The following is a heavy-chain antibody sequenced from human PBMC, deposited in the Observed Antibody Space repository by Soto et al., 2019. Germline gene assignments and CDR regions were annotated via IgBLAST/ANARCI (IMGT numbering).Heavy chain of an antibody. D-gene: IGHD6-13*01. Sequence: PGGSLRLSCVASGFTFSRHGLGWVHQAPGKGLEWVSTINPSGDSTFYADSVKGRFTISRDNSKNTVYLQMNSLSVGDTAVYLCAKVDVSTAGSFDYWGQGALVTVSS. CDR3: AKVDVSTAGSFDY. V-gene: IGHV3-23*01. CDR1: GFTFSRHG. J-gene: IGHJ4*02. CDR2: INPSGDST.